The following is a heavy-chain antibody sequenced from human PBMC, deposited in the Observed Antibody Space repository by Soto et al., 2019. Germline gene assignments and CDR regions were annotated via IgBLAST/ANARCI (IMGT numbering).Heavy chain of an antibody. Sequence: QVQLMESGAGVVQPGRSLRLSCAASGFAFSNYGMHWVRQAPGKGLEWVAVIWYDGSNKYYADSVKGRFTISRDNSKNTLYLQMNSLRAEDTAVYYCARDFLEGDGASGATDYWGQGTLVTVSS. V-gene: IGHV3-33*01. CDR2: IWYDGSNK. J-gene: IGHJ4*02. CDR1: GFAFSNYG. D-gene: IGHD2-15*01. CDR3: ARDFLEGDGASGATDY.